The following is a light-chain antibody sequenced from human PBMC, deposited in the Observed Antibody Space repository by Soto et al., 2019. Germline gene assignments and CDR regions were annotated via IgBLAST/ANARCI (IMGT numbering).Light chain of an antibody. CDR3: QQYGSSPRT. CDR1: EIISSNY. Sequence: ETVLTQSPGTLSLSPGEIATLSCRASEIISSNYLALYRQTPGQAPRLRIFGASKRASGIAARFSGSGSGTDFTLIISRLEPEDFALYYCQQYGSSPRTFGQGTKVEIK. CDR2: GAS. J-gene: IGKJ1*01. V-gene: IGKV3-20*01.